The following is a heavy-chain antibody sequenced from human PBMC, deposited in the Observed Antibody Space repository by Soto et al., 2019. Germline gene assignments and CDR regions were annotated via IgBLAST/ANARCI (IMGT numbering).Heavy chain of an antibody. CDR2: INHRGTT. D-gene: IGHD1-7*01. Sequence: QVQLQQWGAGLLKPSETLSLTCAVYGGSFSGYYWSWIRQPPGKGLEWIGEINHRGTTSCNPSLKIRVTISVDTSKNQFSLKLSSVTAADTAVYYCARGPKNTGTTSPWGQGTLVTVSS. CDR3: ARGPKNTGTTSP. CDR1: GGSFSGYY. V-gene: IGHV4-34*01. J-gene: IGHJ5*02.